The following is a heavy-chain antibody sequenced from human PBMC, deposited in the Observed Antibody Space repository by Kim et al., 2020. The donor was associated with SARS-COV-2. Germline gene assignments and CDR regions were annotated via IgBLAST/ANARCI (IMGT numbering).Heavy chain of an antibody. J-gene: IGHJ4*02. Sequence: QKVQGRVTMTRDTSISTAYMELSRLRSDDTAVYYCARDGGRRTTVTHFDYWGQGTLVTVSS. D-gene: IGHD4-4*01. CDR3: ARDGGRRTTVTHFDY. V-gene: IGHV1-2*02.